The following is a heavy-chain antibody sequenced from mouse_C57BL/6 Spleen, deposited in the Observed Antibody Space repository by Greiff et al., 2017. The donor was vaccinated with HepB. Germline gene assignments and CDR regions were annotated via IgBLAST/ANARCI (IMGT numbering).Heavy chain of an antibody. Sequence: EVKLEESGGGLVQPGGSLKLSCAASGFTFSDYYMYWVRQTPEKRLEWVAYISNGGGSTYYPDTVKGRFTISRDNAKNTLYLQMSRLKSEDTAMYYCARRGYYGSSPYWYFDVWGTGTTVTVSS. D-gene: IGHD1-1*01. V-gene: IGHV5-12*01. J-gene: IGHJ1*03. CDR2: ISNGGGST. CDR3: ARRGYYGSSPYWYFDV. CDR1: GFTFSDYY.